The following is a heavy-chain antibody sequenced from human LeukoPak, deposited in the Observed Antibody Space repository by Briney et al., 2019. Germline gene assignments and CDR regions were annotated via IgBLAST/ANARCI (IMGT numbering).Heavy chain of an antibody. V-gene: IGHV4-59*01. Sequence: PSETLSLTCTVSGGSISSYYWSWIRQPPGKGLEWIGYIYYSGSTNYNPSLKSRVTISVDTSKNQFSLKLSSVPAADTAVYYCGRSILTGYYKTYYYGMDVWGQGTTVTVSS. CDR3: GRSILTGYYKTYYYGMDV. CDR2: IYYSGST. J-gene: IGHJ6*02. CDR1: GGSISSYY. D-gene: IGHD3-9*01.